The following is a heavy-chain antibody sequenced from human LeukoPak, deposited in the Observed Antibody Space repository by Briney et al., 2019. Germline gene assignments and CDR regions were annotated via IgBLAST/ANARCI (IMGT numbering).Heavy chain of an antibody. D-gene: IGHD6-13*01. J-gene: IGHJ6*02. CDR3: AKPDGSWYHYYGMDV. CDR2: ISGSGGST. V-gene: IGHV3-23*01. CDR1: GFTFSSYA. Sequence: GGSLRLSCAASGFTFSSYAMSWVRRAPGKGLEWVSAISGSGGSTYYADSVKGRFTISRDNSKNTLYLQMNSLRAEDTAVYYCAKPDGSWYHYYGMDVWGQGTTVTVSS.